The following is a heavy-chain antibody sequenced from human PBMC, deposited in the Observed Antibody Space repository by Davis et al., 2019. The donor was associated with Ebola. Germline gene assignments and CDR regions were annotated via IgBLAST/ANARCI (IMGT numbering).Heavy chain of an antibody. CDR1: GYTFTSYD. D-gene: IGHD6-13*01. V-gene: IGHV1-69*04. CDR2: IIPILGIA. J-gene: IGHJ6*02. Sequence: AASVKVSCKASGYTFTSYDINWVRQATGQGLEWMGRIIPILGIANYAQKFQGRVTITADKSTSTAYMELSSLRSEDTAVYYCARGPYSSSWYPGGMDVWGQGTTVTVSS. CDR3: ARGPYSSSWYPGGMDV.